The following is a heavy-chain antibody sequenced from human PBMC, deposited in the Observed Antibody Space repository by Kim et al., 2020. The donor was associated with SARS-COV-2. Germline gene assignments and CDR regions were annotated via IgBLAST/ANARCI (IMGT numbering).Heavy chain of an antibody. CDR2: FDPEDGET. V-gene: IGHV1-24*01. CDR3: ATLRQYSSSWYEYYYYGMDV. CDR1: GYTLTELS. J-gene: IGHJ6*02. D-gene: IGHD6-13*01. Sequence: ASVKVSCKVSGYTLTELSMHWVRQAPGKGLEWMGGFDPEDGETIYAQKFQGRVTMTEDTSTDTAYMELSSLRSEDMAVYYCATLRQYSSSWYEYYYYGMDVCGQGTTVTFSS.